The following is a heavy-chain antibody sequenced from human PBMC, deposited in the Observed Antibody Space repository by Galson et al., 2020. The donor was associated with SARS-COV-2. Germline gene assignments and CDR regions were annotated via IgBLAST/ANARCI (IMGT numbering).Heavy chain of an antibody. CDR1: GFTFSSYG. V-gene: IGHV3-30*18. CDR2: ISYDGSNK. J-gene: IGHJ4*02. CDR3: AKAGMEYDSSGYLAYYFDY. D-gene: IGHD3-22*01. Sequence: GGSLRLSCAASGFTFSSYGMHWVRQAPGKGLEWVAVISYDGSNKYYADSVKGRFTISRDNSKNTLYLQMNSLRAEDTAVYYCAKAGMEYDSSGYLAYYFDYWGQGTLVTVSS.